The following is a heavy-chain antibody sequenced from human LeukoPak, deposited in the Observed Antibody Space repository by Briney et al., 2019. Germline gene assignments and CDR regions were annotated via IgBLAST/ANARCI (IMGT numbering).Heavy chain of an antibody. Sequence: ASVKVSCKASGYTFTNYYINWVRQATGQGLEWMAWMNPSSGNTAYAQKFQGRVTLTRDTSIDTAYMELSSLRSEDTAVYYCARGPCGHRSDFDYWGQGTLVTVSS. J-gene: IGHJ4*02. CDR1: GYTFTNYY. V-gene: IGHV1-8*02. D-gene: IGHD5-18*01. CDR3: ARGPCGHRSDFDY. CDR2: MNPSSGNT.